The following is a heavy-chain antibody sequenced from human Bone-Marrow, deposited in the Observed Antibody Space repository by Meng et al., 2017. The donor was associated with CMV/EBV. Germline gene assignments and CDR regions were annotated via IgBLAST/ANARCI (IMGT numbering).Heavy chain of an antibody. CDR1: GYTFTSYY. Sequence: ASVKVSCNASGYTFTSYYMHWVRQAPGQGLEWMGIINPSGGSTSYAQKFQGRVTMTRDTSTSTVYMELSSLRSEDTAVYYCASNVLGSYGMDVWGQGTTVTVSS. D-gene: IGHD3-16*01. CDR3: ASNVLGSYGMDV. CDR2: INPSGGST. J-gene: IGHJ6*02. V-gene: IGHV1-46*01.